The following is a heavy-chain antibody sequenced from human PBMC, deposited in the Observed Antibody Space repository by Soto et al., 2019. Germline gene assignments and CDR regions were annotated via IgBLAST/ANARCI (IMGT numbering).Heavy chain of an antibody. J-gene: IGHJ4*02. Sequence: QLQLQESGPGLVKPSETLSLTCTVSGGSISSSSYYWGWIRQPPGKGLEWIGSIYYSGSTYYNPSLKSRVTISVDTSKNQFSLKLSSVTAADTAVYYCARHGALRFLEWFHLDYWGQGTLVTVSS. V-gene: IGHV4-39*01. CDR1: GGSISSSSYY. CDR3: ARHGALRFLEWFHLDY. D-gene: IGHD3-3*01. CDR2: IYYSGST.